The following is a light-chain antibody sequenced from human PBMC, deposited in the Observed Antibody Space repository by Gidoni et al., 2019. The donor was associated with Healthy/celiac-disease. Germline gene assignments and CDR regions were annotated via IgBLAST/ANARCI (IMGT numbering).Light chain of an antibody. V-gene: IGKV1-9*01. CDR1: QGISSY. Sequence: DIQLTQSPSFLSASVGDRVTITCRASQGISSYLAWYQQKPGKAPKLLSYAAYTLQSGVPSRFSGSGSGTEFTLTISSLQPEDFATYYCQQLNSYPRTFGQGTKVEIK. CDR2: AAY. J-gene: IGKJ1*01. CDR3: QQLNSYPRT.